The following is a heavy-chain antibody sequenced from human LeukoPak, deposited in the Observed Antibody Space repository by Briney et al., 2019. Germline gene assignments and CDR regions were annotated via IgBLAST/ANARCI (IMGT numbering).Heavy chain of an antibody. CDR3: ARHREYYDRANEAFDI. V-gene: IGHV4-39*01. Sequence: MASETLSLTCTVSGGSISSSSYYWGWIRQPPGKGLEWIGSIYYSGSTYYNPSLKSRVTISVDTSKIQFSLKLSSVTAADTAVYYCARHREYYDRANEAFDIWGQGAMVTVSS. CDR1: GGSISSSSYY. J-gene: IGHJ3*02. D-gene: IGHD3-22*01. CDR2: IYYSGST.